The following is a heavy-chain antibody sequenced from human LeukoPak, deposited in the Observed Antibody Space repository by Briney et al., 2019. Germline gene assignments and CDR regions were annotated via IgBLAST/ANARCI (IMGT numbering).Heavy chain of an antibody. CDR2: IRSKLYGGTT. V-gene: IGHV3-49*03. CDR3: TRKLRGSSDWYFDY. Sequence: GGSLRPSCTASGFTFGDYTMTWFRQAPGKGLEWVGFIRSKLYGGTTEYAASVKGRFTISRDDSKSIAYLQMNSLKTEDTAVYYCTRKLRGSSDWYFDYWGQGTLVTVSS. J-gene: IGHJ4*02. CDR1: GFTFGDYT. D-gene: IGHD6-19*01.